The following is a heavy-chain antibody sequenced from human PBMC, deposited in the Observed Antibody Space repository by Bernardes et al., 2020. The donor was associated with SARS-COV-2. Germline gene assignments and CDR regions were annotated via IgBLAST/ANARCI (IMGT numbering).Heavy chain of an antibody. Sequence: GGSLRLSCAASGFTFSTYSMNWVHQAPGKGLEWVSYIASRSTAIYYADSVKGRFTISRDNAKNSLYLQMNSLRAEDTAVYYCARDLYEISLDYWGQGTLVTVSS. D-gene: IGHD2-2*02. J-gene: IGHJ4*02. V-gene: IGHV3-48*01. CDR3: ARDLYEISLDY. CDR1: GFTFSTYS. CDR2: IASRSTAI.